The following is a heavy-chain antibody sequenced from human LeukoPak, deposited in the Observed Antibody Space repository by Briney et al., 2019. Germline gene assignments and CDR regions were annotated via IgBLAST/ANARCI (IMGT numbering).Heavy chain of an antibody. D-gene: IGHD6-13*01. CDR3: ARDGYTTSWFPFEY. CDR2: ISSTSSTI. Sequence: GGSLRLSCAASGFTFSSYAMSWVRQAPGKGLEWVSYISSTSSTIYYADSVKGRFTISRDNAKNALYLQMNSLRDEDTAVYYCARDGYTTSWFPFEYWGQGTLVTVSS. CDR1: GFTFSSYA. J-gene: IGHJ4*02. V-gene: IGHV3-48*02.